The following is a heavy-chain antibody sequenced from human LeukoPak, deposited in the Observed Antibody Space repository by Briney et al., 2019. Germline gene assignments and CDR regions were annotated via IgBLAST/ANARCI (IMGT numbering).Heavy chain of an antibody. Sequence: SETLSLTCAVYGGSFNGYYWSWIRQPPGKGLDWIGEINHSGSTNYNPSLKSRVTISVDTSKNQFSLKLSSVTAADTAVYYCARGLLNCSGGSCYESSLDYWGQGTLVPVSS. D-gene: IGHD2-15*01. V-gene: IGHV4-34*01. CDR1: GGSFNGYY. J-gene: IGHJ4*02. CDR3: ARGLLNCSGGSCYESSLDY. CDR2: INHSGST.